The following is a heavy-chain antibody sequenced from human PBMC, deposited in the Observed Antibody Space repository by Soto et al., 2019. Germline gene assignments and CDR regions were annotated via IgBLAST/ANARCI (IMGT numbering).Heavy chain of an antibody. D-gene: IGHD1-7*01. CDR3: LSEALELSGNFAGHY. CDR1: RHTFTTSW. V-gene: IGHV5-51*01. Sequence: AGASLKISCNASRHTFTTSWIGCVRQMPGKGLECMGIIYPHDSDTRYFPAFLEQVTISADKSISPAYLEWTRLKASDHAMYYCLSEALELSGNFAGHYWGQGTLVTVSS. J-gene: IGHJ4*02. CDR2: IYPHDSDT.